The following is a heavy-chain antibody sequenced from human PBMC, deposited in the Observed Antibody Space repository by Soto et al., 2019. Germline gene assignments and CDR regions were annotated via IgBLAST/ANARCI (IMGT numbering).Heavy chain of an antibody. Sequence: EVQLVESGGGLVQPGGSLRLSCAASGFTFSSYSMNWVRQAPGKGLEWVSYISSSSSTIYYADSVKGRFTISRDNAKNSPNLQMNSLRAEDTAVYYCARVTPPVWFGESYPDDAFDIWGQGTMVTVSS. D-gene: IGHD3-10*01. CDR1: GFTFSSYS. V-gene: IGHV3-48*01. CDR3: ARVTPPVWFGESYPDDAFDI. J-gene: IGHJ3*02. CDR2: ISSSSSTI.